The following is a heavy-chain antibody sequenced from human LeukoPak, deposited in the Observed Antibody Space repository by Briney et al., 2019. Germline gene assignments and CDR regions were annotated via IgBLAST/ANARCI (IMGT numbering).Heavy chain of an antibody. CDR2: ISCSGGST. CDR3: APIAVATSPEFDH. D-gene: IGHD6-19*01. CDR1: GCTFSSYA. J-gene: IGHJ5*02. Sequence: WGSLRLSCAASGCTFSSYAMSWGRQDPGKGLEWVSAISCSGGSTYYADSVKGLPTTSGDTSTNTPYHQMNSRRAADTAVYYCAPIAVATSPEFDHWGQGTLVPVSS. V-gene: IGHV3-23*01.